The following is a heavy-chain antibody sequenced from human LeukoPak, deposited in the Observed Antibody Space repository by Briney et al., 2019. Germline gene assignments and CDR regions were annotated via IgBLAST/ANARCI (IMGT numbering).Heavy chain of an antibody. CDR3: ARSTTYGDLLFDY. D-gene: IGHD4-17*01. CDR1: GDSISGYY. J-gene: IGHJ4*02. Sequence: SETLSLTCTVSGDSISGYYWSWIRQPPGKEPEWIGYIYDSGSTNYNPSLKSRVTISVDTSKNQFSLKLTSVTAADTAVYYCARSTTYGDLLFDYWGQGTLVTVSS. V-gene: IGHV4-59*01. CDR2: IYDSGST.